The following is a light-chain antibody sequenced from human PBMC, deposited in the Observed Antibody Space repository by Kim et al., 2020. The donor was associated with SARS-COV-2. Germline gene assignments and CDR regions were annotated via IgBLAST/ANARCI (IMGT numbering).Light chain of an antibody. CDR1: KLGDKY. CDR2: QDR. V-gene: IGLV3-1*01. J-gene: IGLJ2*01. CDR3: QAWDSSTVV. Sequence: SYELTQPPSVSVSTGQPASITCSGDKLGDKYACWYQQKPGQSPVLVIYQDRKRPSGIPERFSGANSGNTATLTISGTQAMDEADYYCQAWDSSTVVFGRG.